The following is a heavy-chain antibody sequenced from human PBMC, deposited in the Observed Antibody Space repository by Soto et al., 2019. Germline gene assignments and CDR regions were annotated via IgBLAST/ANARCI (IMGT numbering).Heavy chain of an antibody. D-gene: IGHD4-4*01. V-gene: IGHV3-21*01. CDR1: GFTFSSYS. CDR3: ARELQGLYFFDY. J-gene: IGHJ4*02. Sequence: GSLRLSCAASGFTFSSYSMNWVRQAPGKGLEWVSSISSSSSYIYYADSVKGRFTISRDNAKNSLYLQMNSLRSEDTAVYYCARELQGLYFFDYWGQGTLVTVSS. CDR2: ISSSSSYI.